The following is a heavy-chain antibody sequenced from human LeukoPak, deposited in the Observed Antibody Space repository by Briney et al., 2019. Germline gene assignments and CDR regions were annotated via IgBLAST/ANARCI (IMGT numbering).Heavy chain of an antibody. CDR2: ISNMGSSI. V-gene: IGHV3-48*03. Sequence: GGSLRLSCAASGFPLSSHEMNWVRQAPGKGLEWIAYISNMGSSIYYADSVKGRFTISRDNAKNSLYLQMNSLRGEDTAVYYCARDRGVYSRTLEDWGQGTLVTVSS. CDR1: GFPLSSHE. CDR3: ARDRGVYSRTLED. J-gene: IGHJ4*02. D-gene: IGHD6-13*01.